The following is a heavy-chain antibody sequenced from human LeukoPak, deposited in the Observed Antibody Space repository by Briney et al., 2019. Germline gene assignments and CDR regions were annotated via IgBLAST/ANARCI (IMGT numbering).Heavy chain of an antibody. CDR3: VRGDGDLFDF. Sequence: GGSLRLSCVASGFTFRTYNMNWVRQAPGKGLEWVSFISKTAANIYYGNAVRGRFTNSRDNAKNSIHLQMSSLRVEDSAVYYCVRGDGDLFDFWGQGTLVSVSA. J-gene: IGHJ4*02. CDR2: ISKTAANI. D-gene: IGHD4-17*01. V-gene: IGHV3-21*06. CDR1: GFTFRTYN.